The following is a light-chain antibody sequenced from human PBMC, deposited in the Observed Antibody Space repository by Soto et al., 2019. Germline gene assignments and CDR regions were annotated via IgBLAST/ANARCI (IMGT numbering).Light chain of an antibody. CDR1: QDISVY. V-gene: IGKV1-27*01. Sequence: DIQMTQSPSSLSASVGDRVTITCRASQDISVYLAWYQQKPGKVPKLLIYSASTLQSGVPSRFSGSVSGTDFTLTISSLQPEDVATYFCQKFNTAPLTFGPGTRLEIK. J-gene: IGKJ5*01. CDR2: SAS. CDR3: QKFNTAPLT.